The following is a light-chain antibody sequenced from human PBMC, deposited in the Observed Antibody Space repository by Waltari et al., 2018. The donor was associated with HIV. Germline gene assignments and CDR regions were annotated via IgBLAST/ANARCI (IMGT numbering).Light chain of an antibody. CDR3: SSYAGSNPVV. J-gene: IGLJ2*01. CDR2: EIN. Sequence: QSALTQPPSASGSPGQSVTISCTGTSSDVGGYNYVSWYQQHPGKAPKLIIYEINKRPSGVPDRFSGSKYGNMASLTVSGLQAEDETNYYCSSYAGSNPVVFGGGTKLTVL. CDR1: SSDVGGYNY. V-gene: IGLV2-8*01.